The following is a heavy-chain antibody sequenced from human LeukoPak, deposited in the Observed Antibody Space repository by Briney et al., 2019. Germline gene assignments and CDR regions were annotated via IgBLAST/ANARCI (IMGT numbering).Heavy chain of an antibody. CDR2: INPNSGGT. CDR3: ARAGIYSYGYEEFDY. J-gene: IGHJ4*02. CDR1: GYTFTGYY. Sequence: ASVKVSCKASGYTFTGYYMHWVRQAPGQGLEWMGWINPNSGGTNYAQKFQGRVTMTRDTSISTAYMELRSLRSDDTAVYYCARAGIYSYGYEEFDYWGQGTLVTVSS. D-gene: IGHD5-18*01. V-gene: IGHV1-2*02.